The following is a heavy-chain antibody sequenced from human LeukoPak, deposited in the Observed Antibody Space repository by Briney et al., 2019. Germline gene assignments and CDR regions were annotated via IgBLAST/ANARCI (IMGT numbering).Heavy chain of an antibody. D-gene: IGHD3-10*01. Sequence: GGSLRLSCAASGFTFSNYAMSWVRQAPGKGLEWVSTISGSGGSTYYADSVKGRFTISRDNSKNTLYLQMNSLRAEDMAAYYCAKGSRAQGYYFDFWGQGTLVTVSS. CDR3: AKGSRAQGYYFDF. J-gene: IGHJ4*02. V-gene: IGHV3-23*01. CDR1: GFTFSNYA. CDR2: ISGSGGST.